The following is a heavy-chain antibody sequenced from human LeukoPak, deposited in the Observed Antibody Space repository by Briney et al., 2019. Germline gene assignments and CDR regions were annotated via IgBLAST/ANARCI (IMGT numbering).Heavy chain of an antibody. J-gene: IGHJ4*02. CDR2: IWYDGSNK. CDR1: GFTFSSYG. V-gene: IGHV3-33*01. CDR3: ARHDDFVGFDY. Sequence: GRSLRLSCAASGFTFSSYGMHWVRQAPGKGLEWVAVIWYDGSNKYYADSVKGRFTISRDNSKNTLYLQMSSLRAEDTAVYYCARHDDFVGFDYWGQGTLVTVSS. D-gene: IGHD3-16*01.